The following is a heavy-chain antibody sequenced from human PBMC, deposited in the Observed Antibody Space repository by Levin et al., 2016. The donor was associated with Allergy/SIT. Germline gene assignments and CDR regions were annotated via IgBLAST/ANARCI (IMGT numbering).Heavy chain of an antibody. CDR2: INPNSGGT. Sequence: ASVKVSCKASGYTFTGYYMHWVRQAPGQGLEWMGWINPNSGGTNYAQKFQGRVTMTRDTSISKAYMELSRLRSDDTAVYYCAKERNYYGPFDYWGQGTLVTVSS. V-gene: IGHV1-2*02. CDR3: AKERNYYGPFDY. J-gene: IGHJ4*02. CDR1: GYTFTGYY. D-gene: IGHD3-10*01.